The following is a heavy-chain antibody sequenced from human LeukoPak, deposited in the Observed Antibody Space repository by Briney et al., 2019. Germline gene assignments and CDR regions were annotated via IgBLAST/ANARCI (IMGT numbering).Heavy chain of an antibody. CDR3: ARDLPPYYFDY. V-gene: IGHV1-69*04. CDR2: IIPILGIA. CDR1: GGIFSSYA. J-gene: IGHJ4*02. Sequence: SVKVSCKASGGIFSSYAISWVRQAPGQGLEWMGRIIPILGIANYAQKFQGRVTITADKSTSTAYTDLSSLRSEDTAVYYCARDLPPYYFDYWGQGTLVTVSS.